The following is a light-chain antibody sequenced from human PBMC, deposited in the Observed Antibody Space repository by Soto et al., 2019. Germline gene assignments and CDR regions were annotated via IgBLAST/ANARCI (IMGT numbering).Light chain of an antibody. CDR2: DVS. Sequence: QSALTQPRSVSGSPGQSVTISCTGTSSDVGDYNYVSWYQQHPGKAPKFMIYDVSKRPSGVPDRFSGSKSGNTASLTISGLQAEDEADYYCCSYAGSYSEVFGGGTKLTVL. CDR3: CSYAGSYSEV. CDR1: SSDVGDYNY. V-gene: IGLV2-11*01. J-gene: IGLJ2*01.